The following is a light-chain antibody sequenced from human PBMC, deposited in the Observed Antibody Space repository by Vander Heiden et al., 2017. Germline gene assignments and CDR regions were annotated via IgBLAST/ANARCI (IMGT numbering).Light chain of an antibody. CDR2: AAS. CDR3: QQSYSTPR. Sequence: DIQMTQSPSSLSASVGDRVTITCRASQSISSYLNWYQQKQGKAPKLLIYAASSLQSGVPSRFSGSGSGTDFTLTISSLQPEDFATYYCQQSYSTPRFGGGTKVEIK. J-gene: IGKJ4*01. V-gene: IGKV1-39*01. CDR1: QSISSY.